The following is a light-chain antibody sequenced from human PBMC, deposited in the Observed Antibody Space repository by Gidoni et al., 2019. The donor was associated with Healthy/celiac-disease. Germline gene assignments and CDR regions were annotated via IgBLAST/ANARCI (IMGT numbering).Light chain of an antibody. J-gene: IGLJ2*01. CDR1: SSDVGCYNY. CDR3: SSYTSSSTPGVV. V-gene: IGLV2-14*03. Sequence: QSALTQPASVSGSPGKTNTISRTGTSSDVGCYNYVSWYQQHPGKAPKLMIYDVSNRPSGVSYRFSGSKSGTTASLTISGLQAEDEADYYCSSYTSSSTPGVVFGGGTQLTVL. CDR2: DVS.